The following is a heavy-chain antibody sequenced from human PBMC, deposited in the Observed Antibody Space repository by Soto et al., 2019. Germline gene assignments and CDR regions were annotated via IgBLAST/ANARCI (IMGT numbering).Heavy chain of an antibody. CDR3: AIPEGDPRHCGGYGRSGWGAFDI. CDR2: MRYSGSP. V-gene: IGHV4-31*03. CDR1: GGFVDSGGYY. Sequence: QVQLQESGPGLVKPSRTLTLTCTVSGGFVDSGGYYWTWIRHLPGKGLEWIGYMRYSGSPYYNPSLESRVTMSFDTSKYNCSLKLSSVTAAATAVYYCAIPEGDPRHCGGYGRSGWGAFDIWGQGTMVTVSS. D-gene: IGHD4-17*01. J-gene: IGHJ3*02.